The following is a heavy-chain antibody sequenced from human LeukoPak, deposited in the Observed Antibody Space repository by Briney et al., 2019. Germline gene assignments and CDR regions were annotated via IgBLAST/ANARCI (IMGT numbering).Heavy chain of an antibody. D-gene: IGHD3-9*01. Sequence: SVKVSCKASGYTFTGYYMHWVRQAPGQGLEWMGWIDPNSGDTNYVQKFQGRVTMTRDTSITTAYMELSRLTSDDTAVYYCARDYDIFTQWGQGTLVTVSS. CDR1: GYTFTGYY. CDR3: ARDYDIFTQ. CDR2: IDPNSGDT. V-gene: IGHV1-2*02. J-gene: IGHJ4*02.